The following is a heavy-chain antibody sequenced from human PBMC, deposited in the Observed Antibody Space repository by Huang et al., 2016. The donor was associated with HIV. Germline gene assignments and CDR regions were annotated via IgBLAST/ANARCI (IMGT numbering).Heavy chain of an antibody. CDR2: MSWNSANK. J-gene: IGHJ4*02. CDR1: GFRFDNSA. CDR3: VKGDIVGTANFFDY. Sequence: EVQLVESGGNLIQTGGSLRLACSASGFRFDNSAMVWVRQGPGKCLEWVSSMSWNSANKAYGDSVKGRFTISRDNARNSLYLQMNSLRPDDTALYYCVKGDIVGTANFFDYWGQGTQVSVSS. V-gene: IGHV3-9*01. D-gene: IGHD1-26*01.